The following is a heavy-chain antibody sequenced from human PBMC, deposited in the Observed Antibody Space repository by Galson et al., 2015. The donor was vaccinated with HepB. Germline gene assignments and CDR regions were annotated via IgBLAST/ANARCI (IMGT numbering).Heavy chain of an antibody. CDR3: ARGPRYGAFDI. CDR1: GFIFSSFG. D-gene: IGHD4-17*01. CDR2: IKQDASEK. J-gene: IGHJ3*02. V-gene: IGHV3-7*03. Sequence: SLRLSCAASGFIFSSFGMHWVRQAPGKGLEWVANIKQDASEKYYVDSVKGRFAIPRDNAKTSLYLQMNSLGAEDTAVYYCARGPRYGAFDIWGQGTMVTVSS.